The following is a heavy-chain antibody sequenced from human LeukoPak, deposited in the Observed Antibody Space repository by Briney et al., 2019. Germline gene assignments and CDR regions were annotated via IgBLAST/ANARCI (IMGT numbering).Heavy chain of an antibody. D-gene: IGHD3-22*01. CDR1: GFTFGDYA. Sequence: GSLRLSCTASGFTFGDYAMSWFRQAPGKGLEWVGFIRSKAYGGTTEYAASVKGRFTISRDDSKSIAYLQMNSLKTEDTAVYYCATGYYYDRSGYYYPPFYWGQGTLVTVSS. J-gene: IGHJ4*02. CDR3: ATGYYYDRSGYYYPPFY. V-gene: IGHV3-49*03. CDR2: IRSKAYGGTT.